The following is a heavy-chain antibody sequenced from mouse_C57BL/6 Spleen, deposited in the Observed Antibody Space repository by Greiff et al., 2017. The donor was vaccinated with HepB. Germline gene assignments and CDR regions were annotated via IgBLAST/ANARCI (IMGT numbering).Heavy chain of an antibody. D-gene: IGHD1-1*01. V-gene: IGHV1-15*01. CDR2: IDPETGGT. CDR3: TRRSSYWLAY. Sequence: QVQLKESGAELVRPGASVTLSCKASGYTFTDYEMHWVKQTPVHGLEWIGAIDPETGGTAYNQKFKGKAILTADKSSSTAYMELRSLTSEDSAVYYCTRRSSYWLAYWGQGTLVTVSA. CDR1: GYTFTDYE. J-gene: IGHJ3*01.